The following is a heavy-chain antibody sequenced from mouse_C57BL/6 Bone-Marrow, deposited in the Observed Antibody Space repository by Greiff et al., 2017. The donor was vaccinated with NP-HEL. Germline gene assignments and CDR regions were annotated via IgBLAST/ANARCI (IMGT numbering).Heavy chain of an antibody. CDR2: ISSGGSYT. Sequence: DVMLVESGGDLVKPGGSLKLSCAASGFTFSSYGMSWVRQTPDKRLEWVATISSGGSYTYYPDSVKGRFTISRDNAKNTLYLQMSSLKSEDTAIYYCAGRGYDNDYWGQGTTLTVSS. CDR1: GFTFSSYG. V-gene: IGHV5-6*02. CDR3: AGRGYDNDY. J-gene: IGHJ2*01. D-gene: IGHD2-1*01.